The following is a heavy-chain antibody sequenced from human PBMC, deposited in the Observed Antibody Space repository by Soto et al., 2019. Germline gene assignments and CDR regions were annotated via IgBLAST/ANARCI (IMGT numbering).Heavy chain of an antibody. Sequence: GGSLRLSCSASGFTFFSYAMHWVRQAPGKGLESISGISTNGGSTYYADSVKGRITVSRSISKYTLNLQMRSLGPEDTAVYYCMKDMGPIWFRVAHHDSSGNRYSYGMDVWGQGTTVTVSS. J-gene: IGHJ6*02. CDR2: ISTNGGST. V-gene: IGHV3-64D*08. CDR1: GFTFFSYA. CDR3: MKDMGPIWFRVAHHDSSGNRYSYGMDV. D-gene: IGHD3-22*01.